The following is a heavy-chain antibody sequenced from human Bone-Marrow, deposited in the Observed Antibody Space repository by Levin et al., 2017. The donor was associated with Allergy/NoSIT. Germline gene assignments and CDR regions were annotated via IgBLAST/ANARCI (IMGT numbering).Heavy chain of an antibody. CDR3: ARDFWARLIRWFDP. V-gene: IGHV4-39*07. Sequence: PSETLSLTCTVSGGSISSSSYYWGWIRQPPGKGLEWIGSIYYSGSTYYNPSLKSRVTISVDTSKNQFSLKLSSVTAADTAVYYCARDFWARLIRWFDPWGQGTLVTVSS. CDR1: GGSISSSSYY. CDR2: IYYSGST. J-gene: IGHJ5*02. D-gene: IGHD3-3*01.